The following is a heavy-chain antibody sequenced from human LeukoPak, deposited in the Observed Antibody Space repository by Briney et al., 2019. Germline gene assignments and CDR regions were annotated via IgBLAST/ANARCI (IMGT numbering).Heavy chain of an antibody. D-gene: IGHD4-17*01. V-gene: IGHV1-24*01. CDR2: FDPEDGET. CDR1: GYTLTELS. CDR3: ATPDGQYGDLSNLDY. J-gene: IGHJ4*02. Sequence: ASVKVSCKVSGYTLTELSMHWVRQAPGKGLEWMGGFDPEDGETIYAQKFQGRVTMTEDTSTDTAYMELSSLRSEDTAVYYCATPDGQYGDLSNLDYWGQGTLVTVSS.